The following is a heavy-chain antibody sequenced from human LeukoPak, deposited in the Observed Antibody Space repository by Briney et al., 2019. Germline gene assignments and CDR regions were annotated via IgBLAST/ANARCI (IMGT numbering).Heavy chain of an antibody. CDR1: GYTFTNYY. D-gene: IGHD3-16*02. J-gene: IGHJ4*02. V-gene: IGHV1-69*13. Sequence: SVKVSCKASGYTFTNYYMHWVRQAPGQGLEWMGGIIPIFGTANYAQKFQGRVTITADESTSTAYMELSSLRSEDTAVYYCARTSYDYVWGSYRLFDYWGQGTLVTVSS. CDR3: ARTSYDYVWGSYRLFDY. CDR2: IIPIFGTA.